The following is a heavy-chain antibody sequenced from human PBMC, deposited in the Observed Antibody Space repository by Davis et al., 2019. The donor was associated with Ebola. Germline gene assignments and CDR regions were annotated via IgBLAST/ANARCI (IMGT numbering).Heavy chain of an antibody. CDR1: GFTVSSNY. D-gene: IGHD3-10*01. V-gene: IGHV3-66*01. CDR2: IYSGGST. Sequence: GESLKISCAASGFTVSSNYMSWVRQAPGKGLEWVSVIYSGGSTYYADSVKGRFTISRDNSKNTLYLQMNGLRAEDTAVYYCAKDFGNFRGPDYWGQGTLVTVSS. J-gene: IGHJ4*02. CDR3: AKDFGNFRGPDY.